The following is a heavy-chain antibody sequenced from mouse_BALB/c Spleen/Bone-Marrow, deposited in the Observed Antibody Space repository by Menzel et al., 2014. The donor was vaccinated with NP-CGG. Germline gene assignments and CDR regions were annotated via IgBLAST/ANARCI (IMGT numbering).Heavy chain of an antibody. J-gene: IGHJ3*01. Sequence: VQVVESGPELVRPGVSVKISCKGSSYTFTDYAMHWVKQSHAKSLEWIGAISTYYGNANYNQKFKGKATMTVDKSSSTAYMELARLTSEDFAVYYCTRGGRYDEVAYWGQGTLVTVSA. CDR3: TRGGRYDEVAY. D-gene: IGHD2-14*01. CDR2: ISTYYGNA. CDR1: SYTFTDYA. V-gene: IGHV1-67*01.